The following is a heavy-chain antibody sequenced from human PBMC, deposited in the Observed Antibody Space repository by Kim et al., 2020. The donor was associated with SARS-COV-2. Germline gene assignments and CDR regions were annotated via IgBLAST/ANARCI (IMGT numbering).Heavy chain of an antibody. J-gene: IGHJ5*02. CDR2: ISAYNGNT. V-gene: IGHV1-18*04. CDR3: ARDPYYYGSGDLETGEGWFDP. Sequence: ASVKVSCKASGYTFTSYGISWVRQAPGQGLEWMGWISAYNGNTNYAQKLQGRVTMTTDTSTSTAYMELRSLRSDDTAVYYCARDPYYYGSGDLETGEGWFDPWGQGTLVTVSS. D-gene: IGHD3-10*01. CDR1: GYTFTSYG.